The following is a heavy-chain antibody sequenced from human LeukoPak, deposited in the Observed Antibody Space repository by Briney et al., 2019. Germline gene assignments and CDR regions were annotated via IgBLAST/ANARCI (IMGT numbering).Heavy chain of an antibody. V-gene: IGHV1-69*01. CDR3: APSPDSSGSSDY. Sequence: ASVKVPCKASGGTFSSYAISWVRQAPGQGLEWMGGIIPIFGTADYAQKFQGRVTITAGESTSTAYMELSSLRSEDTAVYYCAPSPDSSGSSDYWGQGTLVTVSS. CDR2: IIPIFGTA. CDR1: GGTFSSYA. D-gene: IGHD3-3*01. J-gene: IGHJ4*02.